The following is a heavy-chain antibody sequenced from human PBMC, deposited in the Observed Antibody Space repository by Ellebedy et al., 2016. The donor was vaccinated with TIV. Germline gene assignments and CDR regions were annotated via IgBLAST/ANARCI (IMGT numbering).Heavy chain of an antibody. CDR2: LHHSGST. J-gene: IGHJ4*02. V-gene: IGHV4-38-2*02. CDR1: GYSISSGYC. D-gene: IGHD5-18*01. Sequence: MPSETLSLTCSVSGYSISSGYCWGWIRQSPGKGLDWIGSLHHSGSTYYNPSLKSRVTVSVDKPKNQISLKLGSVTAADTAVYYCARGEGYGYLFDYWGQGTLVTVSS. CDR3: ARGEGYGYLFDY.